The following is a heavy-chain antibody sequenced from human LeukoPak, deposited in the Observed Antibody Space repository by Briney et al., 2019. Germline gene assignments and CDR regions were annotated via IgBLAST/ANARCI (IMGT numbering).Heavy chain of an antibody. J-gene: IGHJ4*02. CDR2: INHSGST. CDR3: ARTGFNVDTAAIYFDY. Sequence: SETLSLTCAVYGGSFSGYYWSWIRQPPGKGLEWIGEINHSGSTNYNPSLKSRVTISVDTSKNRFSLKLSSVTAADTAVYYCARTGFNVDTAAIYFDYWGQGTLVTVSS. V-gene: IGHV4-34*01. D-gene: IGHD5-18*01. CDR1: GGSFSGYY.